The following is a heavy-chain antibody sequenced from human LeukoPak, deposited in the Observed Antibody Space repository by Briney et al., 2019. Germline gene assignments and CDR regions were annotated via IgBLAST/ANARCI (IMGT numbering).Heavy chain of an antibody. CDR1: GGSISSDDSY. V-gene: IGHV4-30-4*01. Sequence: NPSEPLSLTCTVSGGSISSDDSYWTWIRQPPGKGLEWIGYIHYSGSSYYTPSLKSRVTMSVDTSENQFSLKLTSATAADTAVYYCTRIDYGDFYFFDYWGQGTLVTVSS. D-gene: IGHD4-17*01. CDR3: TRIDYGDFYFFDY. CDR2: IHYSGSS. J-gene: IGHJ4*02.